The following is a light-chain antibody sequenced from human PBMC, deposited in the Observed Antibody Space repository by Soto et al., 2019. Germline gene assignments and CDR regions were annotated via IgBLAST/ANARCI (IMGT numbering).Light chain of an antibody. V-gene: IGKV3-15*01. J-gene: IGKJ1*01. Sequence: ELVMTQSPATLSVSAGDRATLSCRASQSVNNNLAWYQQKPRQAPRLIIYGAYTRATGIPARFSGSGSGTEFTLTISSLQSEDFAVYYCQQYNSWPPLTFGQGTKVEI. CDR3: QQYNSWPPLT. CDR1: QSVNNN. CDR2: GAY.